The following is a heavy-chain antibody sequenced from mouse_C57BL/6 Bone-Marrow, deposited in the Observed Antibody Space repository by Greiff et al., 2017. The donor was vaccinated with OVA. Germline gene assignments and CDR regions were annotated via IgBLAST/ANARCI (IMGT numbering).Heavy chain of an antibody. CDR1: GYTFTSYG. CDR3: ERDWAWFAY. Sequence: QVQLKQSGAELARPGASVKLSCKASGYTFTSYGISWVKQRTGQGLEWIGEIYPRSGNTYYNEKFKGKATLTADKSSSTAYMELRSLTSEDSAVYFCERDWAWFAYWGQGTLVTVSA. CDR2: IYPRSGNT. V-gene: IGHV1-81*01. D-gene: IGHD4-1*01. J-gene: IGHJ3*01.